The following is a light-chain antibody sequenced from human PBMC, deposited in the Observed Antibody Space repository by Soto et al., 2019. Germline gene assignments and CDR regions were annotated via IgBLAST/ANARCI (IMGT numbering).Light chain of an antibody. J-gene: IGKJ2*01. Sequence: EIVLTQSPGTLSLSPGEGATLSCRASRSVSSRYLAWYQQKPGQAPRLLIYGASSRATGIPDRFSGSGSGTDFTLTISRLQPEDWAVYHCHHDCYSPYTFGRGTKVVIK. CDR3: HHDCYSPYT. CDR1: RSVSSRY. CDR2: GAS. V-gene: IGKV3-20*01.